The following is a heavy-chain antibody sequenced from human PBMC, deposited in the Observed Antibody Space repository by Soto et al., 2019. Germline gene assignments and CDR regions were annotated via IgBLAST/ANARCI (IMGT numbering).Heavy chain of an antibody. J-gene: IGHJ6*02. CDR3: ARPYCCSTSCPYQYYYYGMDV. V-gene: IGHV1-3*01. Sequence: ASVKVSCKASGYTFTSYAMHWVRQAPGQRREWMGWINAGNGNTKYSQKFQGRVTITRDTSASTAYMELSSLRSEDTAVYYCARPYCCSTSCPYQYYYYGMDVWGQGTTVTVSS. D-gene: IGHD2-2*01. CDR2: INAGNGNT. CDR1: GYTFTSYA.